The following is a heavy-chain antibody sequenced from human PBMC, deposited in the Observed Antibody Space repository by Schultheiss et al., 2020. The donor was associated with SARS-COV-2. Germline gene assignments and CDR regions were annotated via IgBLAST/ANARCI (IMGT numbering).Heavy chain of an antibody. Sequence: SQTLSLTCAVYGGSFSGYYWSWIRQPAGKGLEWIGEINHSGSTNYNPSLKSRVTISVDTSKNQFSLKLSSVTAADTAVYYCARHLPDYSYYYYYGMDVWGQGTTVTVSS. V-gene: IGHV4-34*01. CDR3: ARHLPDYSYYYYYGMDV. D-gene: IGHD4-11*01. CDR2: INHSGST. CDR1: GGSFSGYY. J-gene: IGHJ6*02.